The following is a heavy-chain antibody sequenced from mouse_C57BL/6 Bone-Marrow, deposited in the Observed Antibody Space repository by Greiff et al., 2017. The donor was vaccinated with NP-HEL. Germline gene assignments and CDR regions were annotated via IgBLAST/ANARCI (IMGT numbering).Heavy chain of an antibody. J-gene: IGHJ4*01. CDR2: IWSGGST. CDR1: GFSLTSYG. CDR3: ARNRRVGYYAMDY. Sequence: VKLVESGPGLVQPSQSLSITCTVSGFSLTSYGVHWVRQSPGKGLEWLGVIWSGGSTDYKAAFISRLSISKDNSKSQVFFKMNSLQADDTAIYYCARNRRVGYYAMDYWGQGTSVTVSS. V-gene: IGHV2-2*01. D-gene: IGHD1-1*01.